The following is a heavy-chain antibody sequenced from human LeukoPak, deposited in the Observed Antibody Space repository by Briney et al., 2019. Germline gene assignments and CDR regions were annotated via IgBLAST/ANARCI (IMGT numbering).Heavy chain of an antibody. Sequence: SETLSLTCTVSGGSISTYYWNWIRQPPGKGLEWIGSIYYSGSTSYSPSLKSRVTMSLDTSKNQFSLKLSSATAADTAVYYCARESSRGQWLIGGAFDIWGQGTMVTVSS. V-gene: IGHV4-59*08. J-gene: IGHJ3*02. D-gene: IGHD6-19*01. CDR3: ARESSRGQWLIGGAFDI. CDR2: IYYSGST. CDR1: GGSISTYY.